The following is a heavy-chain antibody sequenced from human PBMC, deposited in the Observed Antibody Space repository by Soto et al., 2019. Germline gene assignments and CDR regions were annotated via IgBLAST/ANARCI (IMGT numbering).Heavy chain of an antibody. CDR1: GFTFSDYY. CDR2: ISSSGSTI. V-gene: IGHV3-11*01. CDR3: AREIRYDSSGYYSDY. J-gene: IGHJ4*02. D-gene: IGHD3-22*01. Sequence: PGGSLRLSCAASGFTFSDYYMSWIRQAPGKGLEWVSYISSSGSTIYYADSVKGRFTISRDNAKNSLYVQMNSLRAEDTAVYYCAREIRYDSSGYYSDYWGQGTLVTVSS.